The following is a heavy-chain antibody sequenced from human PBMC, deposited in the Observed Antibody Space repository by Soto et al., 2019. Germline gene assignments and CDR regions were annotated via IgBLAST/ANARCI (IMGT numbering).Heavy chain of an antibody. J-gene: IGHJ6*02. CDR1: GVTFNSYA. CDR3: AGTSWNYYYGMDD. CDR2: IIPIYATP. Sequence: SVKVSCKASGVTFNSYAISWVRQAPGQGLEWMGGIIPIYATPNYAQKFQGRVTITADESTSTAYMELSSLRSEDTAVFYCAGTSWNYYYGMDDWGQGTKVTVSS. V-gene: IGHV1-69*13. D-gene: IGHD6-13*01.